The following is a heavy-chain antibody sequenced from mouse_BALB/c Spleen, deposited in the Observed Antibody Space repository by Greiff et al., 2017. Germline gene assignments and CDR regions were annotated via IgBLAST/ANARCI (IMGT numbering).Heavy chain of an antibody. D-gene: IGHD2-10*02. CDR1: GYSITSDYA. V-gene: IGHV3-2*02. CDR3: ARQKYGSYLYAMDY. Sequence: VQLKESGPGLVKPSQSLSLTCTVTGYSITSDYAWNWIRQFPGNKLEWMGYISYSGSTSYNPSLQSRISITRDTSKNQFFLQLNSVTTEDTATYYCARQKYGSYLYAMDYWGQGTSVTVSS. J-gene: IGHJ4*01. CDR2: ISYSGST.